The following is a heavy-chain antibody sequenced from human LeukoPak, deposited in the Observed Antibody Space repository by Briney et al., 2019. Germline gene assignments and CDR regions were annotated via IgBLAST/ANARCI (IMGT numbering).Heavy chain of an antibody. CDR2: IIPIFGTA. Sequence: SVKVSCKASGGTFSSYAISWVRQAPGQGLEWMGGIIPIFGTANYAQKFQGRVAITADESTSTAYMELRSLRSDDTAMYYCARDGWGSYFPLDYWGQGTLVTVSS. D-gene: IGHD1-26*01. CDR3: ARDGWGSYFPLDY. V-gene: IGHV1-69*13. CDR1: GGTFSSYA. J-gene: IGHJ4*02.